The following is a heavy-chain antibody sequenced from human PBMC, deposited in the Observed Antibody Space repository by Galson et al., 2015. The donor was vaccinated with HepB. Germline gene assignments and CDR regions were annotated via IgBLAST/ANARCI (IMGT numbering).Heavy chain of an antibody. CDR1: GFTFSNYA. V-gene: IGHV3-23*01. J-gene: IGHJ4*02. CDR2: ISSSGGST. D-gene: IGHD3-16*01. CDR3: AKAPHLGPPGPFDS. Sequence: SLRLSCATSGFTFSNYAMNWVRQAPGQGLEWVSTISSSGGSTYYADSVRGRLTISRDISKKTLFLQMNSLRGEDTAIYYCAKAPHLGPPGPFDSWGQGTLVTVSS.